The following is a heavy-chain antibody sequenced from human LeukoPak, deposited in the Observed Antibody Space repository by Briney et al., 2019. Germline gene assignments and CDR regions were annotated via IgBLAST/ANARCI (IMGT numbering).Heavy chain of an antibody. D-gene: IGHD4-17*01. CDR3: AREDDDGDYFT. V-gene: IGHV3-74*01. J-gene: IGHJ5*02. CDR2: INSDRSGT. Sequence: GGSLRLSCATSGFTFTSYWMHWVRQAPGKGLVWVSRINSDRSGTDYADSVKDRFTISRDNAKNTLFLQMNSLRAEDTAVYYCAREDDDGDYFTWGQGTLVTVSS. CDR1: GFTFTSYW.